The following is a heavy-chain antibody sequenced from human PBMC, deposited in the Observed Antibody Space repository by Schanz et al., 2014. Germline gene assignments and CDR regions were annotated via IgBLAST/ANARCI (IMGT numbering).Heavy chain of an antibody. D-gene: IGHD3-10*01. Sequence: VHLLESGGGLVEPGGSLRLSCAASGFTFGDYAMTWVRQAPGKGLEWVSSISSGGGSTYYADSVKGRFTISRDNAKNTLYLQMNSLRAEDTAVYYCARPALWFGDNCFDPWGQGTLVTVSS. CDR1: GFTFGDYA. V-gene: IGHV3-23*01. J-gene: IGHJ5*02. CDR3: ARPALWFGDNCFDP. CDR2: ISSGGGST.